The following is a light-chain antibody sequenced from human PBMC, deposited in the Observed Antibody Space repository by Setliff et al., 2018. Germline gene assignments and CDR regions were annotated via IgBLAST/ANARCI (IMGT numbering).Light chain of an antibody. Sequence: QSALGQPPSASGSPGQSVTISCTGTSSDIGDYNYVSWYQHHPGRAPKLLIYDVDKRPSGVPDRFSGSKSGNTASPTVSGLQADDEADYYCGAYAGSSKKIFGTGTKVTVL. CDR3: GAYAGSSKKI. V-gene: IGLV2-8*01. CDR1: SSDIGDYNY. J-gene: IGLJ1*01. CDR2: DVD.